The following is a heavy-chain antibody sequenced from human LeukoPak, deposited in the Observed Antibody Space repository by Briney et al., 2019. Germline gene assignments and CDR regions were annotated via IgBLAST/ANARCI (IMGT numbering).Heavy chain of an antibody. V-gene: IGHV4-59*01. CDR2: IYYSGST. J-gene: IGHJ3*02. Sequence: PSETLSLTCTVSGGSISSYYWSWIRQPPGKGLEWIGYIYYSGSTNYNPSLKSRVTISVDTSKNQFSLMLSSVTAADTAVYYCARDAGTMVRGVIIGAFDIWGQGTMVTVSS. D-gene: IGHD3-10*01. CDR3: ARDAGTMVRGVIIGAFDI. CDR1: GGSISSYY.